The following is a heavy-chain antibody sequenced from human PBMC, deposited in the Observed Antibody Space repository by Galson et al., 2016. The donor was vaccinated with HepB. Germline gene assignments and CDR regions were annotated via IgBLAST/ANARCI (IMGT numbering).Heavy chain of an antibody. CDR1: GITFSIYG. Sequence: SLRLSCAASGITFSIYGMHWVRQAPGKGLEWVAVIWYDGSKKDYADSVKGRFTISRDNSKNTLYLQMNSLRAEDTAVYYCTRVRRPWGMGRKDAFDIWGQGTMLTVSS. CDR2: IWYDGSKK. D-gene: IGHD2-8*01. V-gene: IGHV3-33*01. J-gene: IGHJ3*02. CDR3: TRVRRPWGMGRKDAFDI.